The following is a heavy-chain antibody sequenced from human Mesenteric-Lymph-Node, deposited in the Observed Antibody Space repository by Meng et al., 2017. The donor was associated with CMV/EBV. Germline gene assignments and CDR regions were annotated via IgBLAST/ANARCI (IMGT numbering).Heavy chain of an antibody. CDR3: ASSRWEQQLDY. V-gene: IGHV3-48*04. D-gene: IGHD6-13*01. J-gene: IGHJ4*02. Sequence: GESLKISCAASGFTFSSYTMNWVRQAPGKGLEWVSYISSSTIYYADSVKGRFTISRDNAKSSLYLQMNSLRGEDTAFYYCASSRWEQQLDYWGQGTLVTVSS. CDR2: ISSSTI. CDR1: GFTFSSYT.